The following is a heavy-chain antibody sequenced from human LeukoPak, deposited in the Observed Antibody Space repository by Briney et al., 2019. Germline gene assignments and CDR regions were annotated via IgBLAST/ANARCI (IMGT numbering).Heavy chain of an antibody. Sequence: SETLSLTCTVSGGSISSYYWSWIRQPPGKGLEWIGYIYYSGSTNYNPSLKSRVTISVDTSKNQFSLKLSSVAAADTAVYYCARGDHSSGWYGWTVDYWGQGTLVTVSS. V-gene: IGHV4-59*08. CDR3: ARGDHSSGWYGWTVDY. J-gene: IGHJ4*02. CDR2: IYYSGST. D-gene: IGHD6-19*01. CDR1: GGSISSYY.